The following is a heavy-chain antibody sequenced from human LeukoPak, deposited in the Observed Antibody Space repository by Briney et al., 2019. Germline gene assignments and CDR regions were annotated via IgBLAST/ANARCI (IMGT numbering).Heavy chain of an antibody. CDR2: IYYSGST. CDR1: GGSISSSSDY. Sequence: KPSETLSLTCTVSGGSISSSSDYWGWIRQPPGKGLEWIGSIYYSGSTYYNPSLKSRVTISVDTSKNQFSLKLSSVTAADTAVYYCASWDSSGYYFFAWGQGTLVTVSS. CDR3: ASWDSSGYYFFA. V-gene: IGHV4-39*01. J-gene: IGHJ4*02. D-gene: IGHD3-22*01.